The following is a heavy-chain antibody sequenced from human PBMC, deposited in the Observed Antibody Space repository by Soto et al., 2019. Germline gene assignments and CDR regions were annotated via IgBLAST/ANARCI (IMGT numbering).Heavy chain of an antibody. CDR1: GGSISSYY. CDR3: ARQMARGENYVDY. Sequence: QVQLQESGPGLVKPSETLSLTCTVSGGSISSYYWSWIRQPPGKGLEWIGYIYYSGSTNYNPSLKSRVTISVDTSKNQFSLKLSSVTAADTAVYYCARQMARGENYVDYWGQGTLVTVSS. J-gene: IGHJ4*02. V-gene: IGHV4-59*08. CDR2: IYYSGST.